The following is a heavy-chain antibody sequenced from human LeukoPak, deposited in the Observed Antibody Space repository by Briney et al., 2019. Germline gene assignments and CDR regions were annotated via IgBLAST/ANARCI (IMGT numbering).Heavy chain of an antibody. V-gene: IGHV3-33*06. J-gene: IGHJ4*02. Sequence: PGGSLRLSCAASGFTFSSYGMHWVRQAPDKGLEWVAIIWYDGNNKYHADSVRGRFTISRDNSKNTLYLQMNSLRAEDTAVYYCAKDTKRYCTSTRCSITDHWGQGTLVTVSS. D-gene: IGHD2-2*01. CDR1: GFTFSSYG. CDR3: AKDTKRYCTSTRCSITDH. CDR2: IWYDGNNK.